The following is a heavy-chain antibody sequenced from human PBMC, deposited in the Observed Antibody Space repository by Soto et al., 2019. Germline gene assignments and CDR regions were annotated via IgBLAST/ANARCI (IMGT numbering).Heavy chain of an antibody. CDR2: IIPIFGTA. CDR3: ARDPAYCGGDCPSGAY. J-gene: IGHJ4*02. CDR1: GGTFSSYA. V-gene: IGHV1-69*06. Sequence: QVQLVQSGAEVKKPGSSVKVSCKASGGTFSSYAISWVRQAPGQGLEWMGGIIPIFGTANYAQKFRGRVTITADKSTSTAYMELSSLRSEDTAVYYCARDPAYCGGDCPSGAYWGQGTLVTVSS. D-gene: IGHD2-21*02.